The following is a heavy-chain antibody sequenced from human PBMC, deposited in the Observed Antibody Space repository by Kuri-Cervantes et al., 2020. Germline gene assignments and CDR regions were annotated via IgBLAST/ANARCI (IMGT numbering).Heavy chain of an antibody. CDR1: GFPFDDFA. D-gene: IGHD2-21*02. CDR2: IRGRAYGAST. V-gene: IGHV3-49*04. Sequence: GGSLRLSCTASGFPFDDFAMSWVRQAPGKGLEWVTLIRGRAYGASTEYAASVKGRFTISRDNSRGTAYLQMNSLETEDTAMYYCIRAVPAVGGYYFDYWGQGALVTVSS. J-gene: IGHJ4*02. CDR3: IRAVPAVGGYYFDY.